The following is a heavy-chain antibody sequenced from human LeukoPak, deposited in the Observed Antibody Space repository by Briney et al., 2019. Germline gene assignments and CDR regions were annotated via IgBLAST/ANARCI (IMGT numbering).Heavy chain of an antibody. V-gene: IGHV3-53*01. D-gene: IGHD3-16*02. Sequence: GGSLRLSCAASGFTVSSNYMSWVRQAPGKGLEWVSVIYSGGSTYYADSVKGRFIISRDNSKNTLYLQMNSLRAEDTAVYYCARDRRTGRLGELSLDPCFDYWGQGTLVTVSS. J-gene: IGHJ4*02. CDR3: ARDRRTGRLGELSLDPCFDY. CDR2: IYSGGST. CDR1: GFTVSSNY.